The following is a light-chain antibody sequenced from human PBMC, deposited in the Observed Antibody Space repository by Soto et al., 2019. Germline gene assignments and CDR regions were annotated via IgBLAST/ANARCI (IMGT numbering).Light chain of an antibody. J-gene: IGKJ4*01. CDR2: GAT. CDR1: QAVVSSF. Sequence: EIVLTQSPGTLSLSPGERATLSCSASQAVVSSFLAWYQQKPGQAPRLLIYGATTRATGIPDRFSGSVSGTDFTLTISRLEPEDFAVYYCQQYGTFGGGTKVEIK. V-gene: IGKV3-20*01. CDR3: QQYGT.